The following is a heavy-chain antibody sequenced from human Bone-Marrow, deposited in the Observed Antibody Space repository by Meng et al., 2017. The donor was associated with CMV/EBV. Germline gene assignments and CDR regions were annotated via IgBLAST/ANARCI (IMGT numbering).Heavy chain of an antibody. D-gene: IGHD1-26*01. V-gene: IGHV3-21*01. CDR2: ISSSSSYI. CDR1: GFTFSSYS. CDR3: ARDVGTTLYYYGMDV. J-gene: IGHJ6*02. Sequence: GGSLRLSCAASGFTFSSYSMNWVRQAPGKGLEWVSSISSSSSYIYYADSVKGRFTISRDNAKNSLYLQMNSLRAEDTAVYYCARDVGTTLYYYGMDVWGQRTRVTVSS.